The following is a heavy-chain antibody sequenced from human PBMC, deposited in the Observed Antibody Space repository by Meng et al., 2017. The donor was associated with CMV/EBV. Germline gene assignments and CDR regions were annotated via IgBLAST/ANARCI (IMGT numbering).Heavy chain of an antibody. CDR1: GYTFTSYG. V-gene: IGHV1-8*03. D-gene: IGHD2-2*01. J-gene: IGHJ5*02. Sequence: ASVKVSCKASGYTFTSYGISWVRQAPGQGLEWMGWMNPNSGNTGYAQKFQGRVTITRNTSISTAYMELSSLRSEDTAVYYCARGLGYCSSTSCYGRFDPWGQGTLVTVSS. CDR2: MNPNSGNT. CDR3: ARGLGYCSSTSCYGRFDP.